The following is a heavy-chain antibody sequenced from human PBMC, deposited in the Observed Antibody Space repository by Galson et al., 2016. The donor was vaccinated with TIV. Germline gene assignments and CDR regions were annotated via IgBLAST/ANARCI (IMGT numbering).Heavy chain of an antibody. J-gene: IGHJ6*02. CDR1: GGSFSSYV. D-gene: IGHD5-18*01. V-gene: IGHV1-69*13. CDR3: AKDRKTARDTYYWYYGMEV. Sequence: SVKVSCKASGGSFSSYVISWVRQAPGQGLEWMGGIIPLFSTANYAQKFQGRVTITADESTSTAYMELSSLRSEDPASYYCAKDRKTARDTYYWYYGMEVWGQGTTVTVSS. CDR2: IIPLFSTA.